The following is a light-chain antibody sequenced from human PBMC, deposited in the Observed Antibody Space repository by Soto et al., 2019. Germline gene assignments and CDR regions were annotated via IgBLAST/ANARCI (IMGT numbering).Light chain of an antibody. Sequence: EIVMTQSPATLSLSPGETASLSCRSSQSAGSFLAWYQQKPGQAPRLLIYGVSTRATGIPARFSGRGSGTEFTLTINRLQSEDFAVYYCQQYNNSPRTFGQGTKVDIK. CDR3: QQYNNSPRT. V-gene: IGKV3D-15*01. J-gene: IGKJ1*01. CDR1: QSAGSF. CDR2: GVS.